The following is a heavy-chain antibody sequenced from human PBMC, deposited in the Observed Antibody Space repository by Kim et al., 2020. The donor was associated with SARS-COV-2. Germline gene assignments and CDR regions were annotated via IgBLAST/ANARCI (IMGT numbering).Heavy chain of an antibody. J-gene: IGHJ4*02. CDR1: GFTFSSYA. Sequence: GGSLRLSCAASGFTFSSYAMSWVRQAPGKGLEWVSAISGSGGSTYYADSVKGRFTISRDNSKNTLYLQMNSLRAEDTAVYYCASGGTYYDILTGYSLFDYWGQGTLVTVSS. V-gene: IGHV3-23*01. CDR2: ISGSGGST. CDR3: ASGGTYYDILTGYSLFDY. D-gene: IGHD3-9*01.